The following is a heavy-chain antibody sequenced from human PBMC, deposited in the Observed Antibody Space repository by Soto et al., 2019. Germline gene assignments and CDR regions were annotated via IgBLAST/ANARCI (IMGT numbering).Heavy chain of an antibody. Sequence: GESLKISCKGSGYIFTSYWISWVRQMPGKGLEWMGRIDPSDSYTNYSPSFQGHVTISADKSISTAYLQWSSLKASDTAMYYCARLQHKMLWAYYYGMDVWGKGPTGTVSS. CDR3: ARLQHKMLWAYYYGMDV. D-gene: IGHD2-2*01. CDR1: GYIFTSYW. J-gene: IGHJ6*04. CDR2: IDPSDSYT. V-gene: IGHV5-10-1*01.